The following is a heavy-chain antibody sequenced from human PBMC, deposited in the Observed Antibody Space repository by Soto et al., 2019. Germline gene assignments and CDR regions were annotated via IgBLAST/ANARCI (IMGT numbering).Heavy chain of an antibody. J-gene: IGHJ5*02. CDR2: ISAYNGNT. CDR1: GYTFTSYG. Sequence: GASVKVSCKASGYTFTSYGISWVRQAPGQGLEWMGWISAYNGNTNYAQKLQGRVTMTTDTSTSTAYMELRSLRSDDTAVYYCARVFEFGGSSWSRPTGHWFDPWGQGTLVTVSS. D-gene: IGHD3-16*01. CDR3: ARVFEFGGSSWSRPTGHWFDP. V-gene: IGHV1-18*01.